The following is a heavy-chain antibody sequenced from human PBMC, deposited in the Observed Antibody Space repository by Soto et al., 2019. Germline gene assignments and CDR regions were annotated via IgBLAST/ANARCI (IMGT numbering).Heavy chain of an antibody. CDR3: SRGPTIFVVGVDAFAI. CDR1: GFTLSSYA. Sequence: EVQMLESGGGLVPPGGSLRLSCAAAGFTLSSYALSWVRQAPGKGLEWVSGISGSGDFTFDADSVRGRFTISRDNSMNTLYLAMNSLRVEDTAVYDSSRGPTIFVVGVDAFAIWGQGTMATVSS. V-gene: IGHV3-23*01. J-gene: IGHJ3*02. CDR2: ISGSGDFT. D-gene: IGHD3-3*01.